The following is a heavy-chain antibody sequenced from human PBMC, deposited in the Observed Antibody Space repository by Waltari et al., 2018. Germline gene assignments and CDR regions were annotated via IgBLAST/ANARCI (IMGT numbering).Heavy chain of an antibody. CDR3: ARGVDTSGYYYPFDY. J-gene: IGHJ4*02. CDR1: GDTFSSYS. V-gene: IGHV1-69*05. Sequence: QVQLVQSGAEVKKPGSSVKVSCQASGDTFSSYSISWVRQAPGQGLEWMGGIIPLFATAKYAQKFQGRVMITTDESTSTAYMDLSSLRSEDTAVYYCARGVDTSGYYYPFDYWGQGTLVSVSS. CDR2: IIPLFATA. D-gene: IGHD3-22*01.